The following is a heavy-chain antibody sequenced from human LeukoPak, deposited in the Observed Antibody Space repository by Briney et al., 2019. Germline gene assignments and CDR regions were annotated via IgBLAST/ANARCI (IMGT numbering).Heavy chain of an antibody. Sequence: PGGSLRLSCAASGFTFSPYWMHWVRQAPGKGLEWVGFIRSKAYGGTTEYAASVKGRFTISRDDSKSIAYLQMNSLKTEDTAVYYCTRVIDTYYYDIAYWGQGTLVTVSS. D-gene: IGHD3-22*01. J-gene: IGHJ4*02. CDR1: GFTFSPYW. CDR3: TRVIDTYYYDIAY. V-gene: IGHV3-49*04. CDR2: IRSKAYGGTT.